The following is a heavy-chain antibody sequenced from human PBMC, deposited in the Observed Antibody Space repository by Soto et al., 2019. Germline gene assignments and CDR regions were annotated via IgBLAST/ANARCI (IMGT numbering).Heavy chain of an antibody. V-gene: IGHV1-2*02. CDR1: GYTFTGYY. CDR2: INPNSGGT. Sequence: ASVKVSCKASGYTFTGYYMHWVRQAPGQGLEWMGWINPNSGGTNYAQKLQGRVTMTTDTSTSTAYMELRSLRSDDTAVYYCARGLQVTMIVVVPPFDYWGQGTLVTASS. J-gene: IGHJ4*02. D-gene: IGHD3-22*01. CDR3: ARGLQVTMIVVVPPFDY.